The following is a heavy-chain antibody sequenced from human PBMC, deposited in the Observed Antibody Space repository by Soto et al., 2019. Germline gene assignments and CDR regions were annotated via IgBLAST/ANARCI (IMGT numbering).Heavy chain of an antibody. J-gene: IGHJ3*02. Sequence: QVQLQESGPRPVKASQTLSLTCPVPGGPISTCGYYWSWIRPPPGGGLEWIGYIYHSGMTFSNPSLQSRVAISIDTSQNQFSLKLSSVTAADTAVYYCATVRWELHDAFDIWGHGTMVSVSS. CDR3: ATVRWELHDAFDI. CDR2: IYHSGMT. D-gene: IGHD1-26*01. V-gene: IGHV4-31*03. CDR1: GGPISTCGYY.